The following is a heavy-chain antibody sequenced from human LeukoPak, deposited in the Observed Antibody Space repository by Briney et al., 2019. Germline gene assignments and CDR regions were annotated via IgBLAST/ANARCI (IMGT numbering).Heavy chain of an antibody. CDR1: GFTFSDHY. V-gene: IGHV3-11*06. J-gene: IGHJ4*02. D-gene: IGHD1-26*01. CDR3: AKASNGGSYYGVIIDY. CDR2: ISSGSTYT. Sequence: GGSLRLSCEVSGFTFSDHYMSWIRQAPGKRLEWVSYISSGSTYTNYADSVEGRFTISRDNAKNSLYLQMNSLRAEDTAVYYCAKASNGGSYYGVIIDYWGQGTLVTVSS.